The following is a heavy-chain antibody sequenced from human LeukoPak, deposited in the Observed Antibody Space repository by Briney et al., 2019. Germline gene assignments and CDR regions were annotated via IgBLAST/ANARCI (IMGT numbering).Heavy chain of an antibody. CDR3: AKPRTTGLGWAQFDY. J-gene: IGHJ4*02. V-gene: IGHV3-23*01. CDR2: FDGNGPNT. Sequence: GGSLRLSCAASGFTFSSFAMTWVRQAPGKGLEWVSGFDGNGPNTYYADSVKGRWTISRDNSRNTLYLEMNSLRPEDTALYYCAKPRTTGLGWAQFDYWGQGSLVTVSS. D-gene: IGHD2-8*02. CDR1: GFTFSSFA.